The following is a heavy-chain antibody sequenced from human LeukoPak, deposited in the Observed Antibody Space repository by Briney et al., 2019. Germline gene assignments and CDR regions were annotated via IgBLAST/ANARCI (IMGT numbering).Heavy chain of an antibody. V-gene: IGHV3-64*01. CDR1: GFTLSHYA. CDR2: ISSNGGNT. J-gene: IGHJ4*02. Sequence: HTGGSLRLSCAASGFTLSHYALHWVRQAPGRGLEYVSAISSNGGNTYYANSVKGRFTISRDNSKNTLYLQMGSLRAEDMAVYYCAREATASLGGYSYGAWSRYWGQGTLVTVSS. CDR3: AREATASLGGYSYGAWSRY. D-gene: IGHD5-18*01.